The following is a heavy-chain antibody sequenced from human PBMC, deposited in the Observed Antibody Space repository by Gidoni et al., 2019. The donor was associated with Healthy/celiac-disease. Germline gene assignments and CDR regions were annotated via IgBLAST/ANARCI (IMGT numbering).Heavy chain of an antibody. CDR1: GRSIRSSSYY. V-gene: IGHV4-39*01. Sequence: LQLQASGPGLVKPSAPLSLTCTVPGRSIRSSSYYWGRIRQPPGKGLKWIGRIYYSGITYYNPSLKSRVTISGDTSKNQFSRKLSSVTAADTAVYYCARLEGAAGTPFDYWGQGTLVTVSS. J-gene: IGHJ4*02. D-gene: IGHD6-13*01. CDR3: ARLEGAAGTPFDY. CDR2: IYYSGIT.